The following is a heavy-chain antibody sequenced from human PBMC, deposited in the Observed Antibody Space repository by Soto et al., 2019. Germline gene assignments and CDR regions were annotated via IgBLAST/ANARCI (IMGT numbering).Heavy chain of an antibody. CDR3: ARRPTMIVVAYDC. V-gene: IGHV4-39*01. J-gene: IGHJ4*01. CDR1: GGSISSSSYY. D-gene: IGHD3-22*01. Sequence: SETLYLTCTVSGGSISSSSYYWGWIRQPPGKGLEWIGSIYYSGSTYYNPSLKSRVTISVDTSKNQFSLKLSSVTAADTAVYYCARRPTMIVVAYDCWGHGTLVTVS. CDR2: IYYSGST.